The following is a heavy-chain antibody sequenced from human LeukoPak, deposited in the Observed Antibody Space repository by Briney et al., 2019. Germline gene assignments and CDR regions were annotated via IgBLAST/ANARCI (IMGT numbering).Heavy chain of an antibody. CDR1: GGSISSSSYY. V-gene: IGHV4-39*01. D-gene: IGHD3-10*01. Sequence: PSETLSLTCIVSGGSISSSSYYWGWIRQPPGKGLEWIGSIYYSGSTYYNPSLNSRVTISVDTSKNQFSLKLSSVTAADTAVYYCARLVRGVIQYYFDYWGQGTLVTVSS. J-gene: IGHJ4*02. CDR3: ARLVRGVIQYYFDY. CDR2: IYYSGST.